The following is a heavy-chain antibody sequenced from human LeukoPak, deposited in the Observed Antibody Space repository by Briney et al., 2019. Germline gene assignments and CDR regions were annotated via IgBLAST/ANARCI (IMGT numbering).Heavy chain of an antibody. V-gene: IGHV1-2*02. Sequence: ASVKVSCKASGYTFTGYYVHWVRQAPGQGLEWMGWINPYSGDTNYAQKFQGRVTMARDTSISTAYMELSSLKSDDTAVYYCATVAMSGIGSDDFWGQGTLVTASS. CDR1: GYTFTGYY. CDR3: ATVAMSGIGSDDF. CDR2: INPYSGDT. J-gene: IGHJ4*02. D-gene: IGHD1-26*01.